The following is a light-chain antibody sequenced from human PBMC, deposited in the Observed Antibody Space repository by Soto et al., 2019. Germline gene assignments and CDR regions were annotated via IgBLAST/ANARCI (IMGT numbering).Light chain of an antibody. CDR1: QSVTSGY. CDR2: GAA. J-gene: IGKJ1*01. V-gene: IGKV3-20*01. Sequence: EIVLTQSPGTLSLSPGERATLSCRASQSVTSGYLAWFQQKPGQPPRLLIYGAASRATGVPDRFSGSGSGTYFTLTLSRLEPEDFAVYYCQQYGSSPPKTFGQGTKVEIK. CDR3: QQYGSSPPKT.